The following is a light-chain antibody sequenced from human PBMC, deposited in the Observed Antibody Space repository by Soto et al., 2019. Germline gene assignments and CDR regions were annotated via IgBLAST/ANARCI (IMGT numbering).Light chain of an antibody. CDR3: QQADSFPIT. Sequence: PRTQSPSSVSASVGARVTISCRASEDINSRLAWYQQKPGNAPKLLIYAAFILQSGVPSRFRGYGSGTDFTLSISSLQPEDFATYYCQQADSFPITFGQGTRLEIK. CDR1: EDINSR. CDR2: AAF. J-gene: IGKJ5*01. V-gene: IGKV1-12*01.